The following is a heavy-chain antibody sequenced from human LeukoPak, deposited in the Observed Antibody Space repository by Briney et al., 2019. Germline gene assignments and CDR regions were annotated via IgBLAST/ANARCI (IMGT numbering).Heavy chain of an antibody. CDR2: IYYSGST. V-gene: IGHV4-59*01. CDR1: GGSISSYY. CDR3: ARGDSSGYYYGTYDAFDI. Sequence: SVALSLTCTVSGGSISSYYWSWIRQPPGKGLEWIGDIYYSGSTNYNPSLKSRVTISVDTSKNQFSLKLSSVTAADTAVYYCARGDSSGYYYGTYDAFDIWGQGTMVTVSS. J-gene: IGHJ3*02. D-gene: IGHD3-22*01.